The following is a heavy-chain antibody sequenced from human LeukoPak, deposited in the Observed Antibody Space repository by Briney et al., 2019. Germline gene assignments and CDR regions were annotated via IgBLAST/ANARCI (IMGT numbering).Heavy chain of an antibody. J-gene: IGHJ4*02. CDR2: FDPEDGET. CDR3: ATDGGVGAVLRGIDY. Sequence: ASVKVSCNVSGYTLTELSMHWVRQAPGKGLEWMGGFDPEDGETIYAQKFQGRVTMTEDTSTDTAYMELSSLRSEDTAVYYCATDGGVGAVLRGIDYWGQGTLVTVSS. D-gene: IGHD3-16*01. V-gene: IGHV1-24*01. CDR1: GYTLTELS.